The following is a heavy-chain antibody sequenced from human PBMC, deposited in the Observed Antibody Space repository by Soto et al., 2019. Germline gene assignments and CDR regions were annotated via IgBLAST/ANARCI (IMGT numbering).Heavy chain of an antibody. V-gene: IGHV3-48*03. Sequence: VGSLRLSCAASGFTFSSYEMNWVRQAPGKGLEWVSYISSSGSTIYYADSVKGRFTISRDNAKNSLYLQMNSLRAEDTAVYYCARDHRSSPGAINWGQGTLVTV. J-gene: IGHJ4*02. CDR3: ARDHRSSPGAIN. D-gene: IGHD6-6*01. CDR1: GFTFSSYE. CDR2: ISSSGSTI.